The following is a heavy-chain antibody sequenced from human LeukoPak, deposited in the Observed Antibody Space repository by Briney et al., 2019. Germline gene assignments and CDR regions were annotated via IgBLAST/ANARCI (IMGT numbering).Heavy chain of an antibody. D-gene: IGHD2-2*01. CDR3: ARVADIVVVPASHFDY. V-gene: IGHV4-31*03. CDR1: GGSISSGGYY. CDR2: IYYSGST. Sequence: SQTLSLTCTVSGGSISSGGYYWSWIRQHPEKGPEWIGYIYYSGSTYYNPSLKSRVTISVDTSKNQFSLKLSSVTAADTAVYYCARVADIVVVPASHFDYWGQGTLDTVSS. J-gene: IGHJ4*02.